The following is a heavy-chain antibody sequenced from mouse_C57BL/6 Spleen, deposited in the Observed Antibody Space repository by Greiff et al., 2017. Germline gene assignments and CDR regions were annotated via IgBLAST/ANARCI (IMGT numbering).Heavy chain of an antibody. J-gene: IGHJ2*01. V-gene: IGHV1-42*01. CDR1: GYSFTGYY. CDR3: AREITTVVPYFDY. D-gene: IGHD1-1*01. CDR2: INPSTGGT. Sequence: VQLQQSGPELVKPGASVKISCKASGYSFTGYYLNWVKQSPEKSLEWIGEINPSTGGTTYNQKFKAKATLTVDKSSSTAYMQLKSLTSEDSAVYYCAREITTVVPYFDYWGQGTTLTVSS.